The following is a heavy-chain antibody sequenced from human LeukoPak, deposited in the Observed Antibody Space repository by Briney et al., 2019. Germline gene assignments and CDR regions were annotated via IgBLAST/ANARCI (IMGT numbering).Heavy chain of an antibody. J-gene: IGHJ4*02. CDR3: AREQYSSSWYDY. D-gene: IGHD6-13*01. V-gene: IGHV4-59*01. CDR1: GGSISSYY. CDR2: IYYSGST. Sequence: SSETLSLTCTVSGGSISSYYWSWIRQPPGKELKGIGYIYYSGSTNYNPSLKSRVTISVDTSKNQFSLKLSSVTAADTAVYYCAREQYSSSWYDYWGQGTLVTVSS.